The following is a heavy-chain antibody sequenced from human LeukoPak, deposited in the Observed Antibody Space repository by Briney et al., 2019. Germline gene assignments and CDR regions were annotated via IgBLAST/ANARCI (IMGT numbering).Heavy chain of an antibody. CDR2: IYSSGST. Sequence: SETLSLTCTVSGYSITSGYDWAWIRQPPGKVLEWIGHIYSSGSTYYNPSLKSRVTVSMEPSRNQFSLKLASVTAADTGMYYCAIAESVTAFDIWGQGTMVTVSS. CDR1: GYSITSGYD. D-gene: IGHD2-8*01. J-gene: IGHJ3*02. V-gene: IGHV4-38-2*02. CDR3: AIAESVTAFDI.